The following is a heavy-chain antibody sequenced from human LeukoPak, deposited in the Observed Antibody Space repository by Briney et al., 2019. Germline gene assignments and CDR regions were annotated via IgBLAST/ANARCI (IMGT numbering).Heavy chain of an antibody. Sequence: TSETLSLTCTVSGGSISSYYWSWIRQPPGKGLEWIGSIYYSKNTYYNPSLKSRVTISADTSKNQFSLTLGSVSATDTAVYYCVSPRGFSYGYFDYWGQGTLVTVPS. CDR1: GGSISSYY. CDR2: IYYSKNT. CDR3: VSPRGFSYGYFDY. V-gene: IGHV4-59*05. J-gene: IGHJ4*02. D-gene: IGHD5-18*01.